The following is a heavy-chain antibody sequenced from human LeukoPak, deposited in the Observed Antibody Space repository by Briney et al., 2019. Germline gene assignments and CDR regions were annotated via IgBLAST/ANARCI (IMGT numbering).Heavy chain of an antibody. CDR1: GGSISGYY. CDR2: IYYSGST. CDR3: ARYHHCQRDFDY. Sequence: SETLSLTCTVSGGSISGYYWSWIRQPPGKGLEWIGNIYYSGSTNYNPSLESRITMSVDTSKNQFSLKVSSVTAADTAVFYCARYHHCQRDFDYWGQGTLVTVSS. D-gene: IGHD5-24*01. J-gene: IGHJ4*02. V-gene: IGHV4-59*08.